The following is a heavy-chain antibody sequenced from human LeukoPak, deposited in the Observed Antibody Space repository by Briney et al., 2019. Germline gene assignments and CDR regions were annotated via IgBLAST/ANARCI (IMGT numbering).Heavy chain of an antibody. CDR2: IDYSGST. CDR3: AREYTLYRSGWFLDY. V-gene: IGHV4-39*07. CDR1: GDSNTNSIYY. Sequence: SETLSLTCTVSGDSNTNSIYYWGWIRQPPGKGLEWIGSIDYSGSTYYNPSLKSLATISIDTSKNQFSLKLSSVTAAATAVYYCAREYTLYRSGWFLDYWGQGTVVAVYS. J-gene: IGHJ4*02. D-gene: IGHD6-19*01.